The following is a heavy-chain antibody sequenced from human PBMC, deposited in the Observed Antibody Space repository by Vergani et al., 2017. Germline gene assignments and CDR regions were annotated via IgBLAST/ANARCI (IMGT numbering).Heavy chain of an antibody. Sequence: QVQLQESGPGLVKPSETLSLTCTVSGGSISSYYWSWIRQPPGKGLEWIGYIYYSGSTNYNPSLKRRVTISVDTSKNQFSLKLSSVTAADTAVYYCARWGGKYQLLYDYWGQGTLVTVSS. D-gene: IGHD2-2*02. CDR3: ARWGGKYQLLYDY. CDR2: IYYSGST. V-gene: IGHV4-59*01. CDR1: GGSISSYY. J-gene: IGHJ4*02.